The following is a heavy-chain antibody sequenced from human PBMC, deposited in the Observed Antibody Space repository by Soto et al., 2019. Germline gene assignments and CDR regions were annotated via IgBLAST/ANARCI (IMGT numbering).Heavy chain of an antibody. D-gene: IGHD6-13*01. J-gene: IGHJ3*02. CDR1: GYNFANYW. CDR3: AAGYTTGPDAFDI. V-gene: IGHV5-51*01. CDR2: IFPGDSDT. Sequence: GESLKISCKGSGYNFANYWIGWVRQMPGKGLEWMGMIFPGDSDTKNSPSLEGQITMSVDKSDSSAYLQWRSLKASDTAMYYCAAGYTTGPDAFDIWGQGTMVTVAS.